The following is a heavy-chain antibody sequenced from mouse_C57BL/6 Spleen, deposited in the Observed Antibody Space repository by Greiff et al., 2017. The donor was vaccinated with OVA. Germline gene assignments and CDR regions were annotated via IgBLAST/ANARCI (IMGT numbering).Heavy chain of an antibody. Sequence: EVQLQESGPGLVKPSQSLSLTCTVTGYSITSGYYWNWIRQFPGNKLEWMGYISYDGSNNYNPSLKNRISITRDTSKNQFFLKLNSVTTEDTATYYCAKLGQGDYWGQGTTLTVSS. J-gene: IGHJ2*01. CDR1: GYSITSGYY. CDR2: ISYDGSN. CDR3: AKLGQGDY. V-gene: IGHV3-6*01. D-gene: IGHD4-1*01.